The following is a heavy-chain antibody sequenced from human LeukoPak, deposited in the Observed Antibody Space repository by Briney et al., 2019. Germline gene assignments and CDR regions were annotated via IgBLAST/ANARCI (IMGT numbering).Heavy chain of an antibody. Sequence: ASVKVSCKASGYTFTSYYMHWVRQAPGQGLEWMGIINPSGGSTSYAQKFQGRVTMTRDMSTSTVHMELSSLRSEDTAVYYCARLALTGDATIDYWGQGTLVTVSS. J-gene: IGHJ4*02. D-gene: IGHD5-24*01. CDR2: INPSGGST. CDR1: GYTFTSYY. V-gene: IGHV1-46*01. CDR3: ARLALTGDATIDY.